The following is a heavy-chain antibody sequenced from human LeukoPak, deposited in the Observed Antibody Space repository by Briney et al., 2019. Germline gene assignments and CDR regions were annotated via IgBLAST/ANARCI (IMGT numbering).Heavy chain of an antibody. Sequence: GGSLRLSCAASGFTFSSYAMPWVRQAPGKGLEWVAVISYDGSNKYYADSVKGRFTISRDNSKNTLYLQMNSLRAEDTAVCYCASPHIVVVTAMGALDYWGQGTLVTVSS. D-gene: IGHD2-21*02. V-gene: IGHV3-30-3*01. CDR3: ASPHIVVVTAMGALDY. CDR2: ISYDGSNK. CDR1: GFTFSSYA. J-gene: IGHJ4*02.